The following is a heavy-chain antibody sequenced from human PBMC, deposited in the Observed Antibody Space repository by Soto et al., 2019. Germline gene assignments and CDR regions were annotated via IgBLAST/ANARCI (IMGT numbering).Heavy chain of an antibody. D-gene: IGHD2-21*01. CDR1: GGGNLRDYR. CDR3: ARGGDGYNFGGVY. Sequence: QVQLVQSGAEVKEPGSSVKVSCKASGGGNLRDYRTTWVRRAPGQGLEWMGGIIPKLGSANYAQNFQGRVTVTADESTNTFYMELRSLRSDDTAVFYCARGGDGYNFGGVYWGQGTPGTVSS. CDR2: IIPKLGSA. J-gene: IGHJ4*02. V-gene: IGHV1-69*01.